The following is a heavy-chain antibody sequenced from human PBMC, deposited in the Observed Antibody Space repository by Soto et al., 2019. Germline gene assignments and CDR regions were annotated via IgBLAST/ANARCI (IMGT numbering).Heavy chain of an antibody. V-gene: IGHV1-69*12. D-gene: IGHD3-3*01. J-gene: IGHJ6*02. CDR3: ARDRIGFLGGFDYYYGMDV. CDR1: GGTFSSYA. Sequence: QLMQSGAEVRKPGSSVRVSCKASGGTFSSYAIGWVRQAPGQGLEWMGGIMPIMGTTNYAQKLQGRVTITADESANTVYLELSSLISADTAVYYCARDRIGFLGGFDYYYGMDVWGQGTTVTVSS. CDR2: IMPIMGTT.